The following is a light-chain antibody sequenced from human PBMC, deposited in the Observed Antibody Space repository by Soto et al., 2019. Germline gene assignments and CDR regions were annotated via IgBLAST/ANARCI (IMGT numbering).Light chain of an antibody. CDR1: RSVSNNY. V-gene: IGKV3-11*01. CDR3: QQRSNWPRGT. Sequence: EIVLTQSPGTLSLSPGERATLSCRASRSVSNNYLAWYQQKPGQAPSLLIYDASNRATGIPARFSGSGSGTDFTLTISSLEPEDFAVYYCQQRSNWPRGTFGQGTKVDIK. J-gene: IGKJ1*01. CDR2: DAS.